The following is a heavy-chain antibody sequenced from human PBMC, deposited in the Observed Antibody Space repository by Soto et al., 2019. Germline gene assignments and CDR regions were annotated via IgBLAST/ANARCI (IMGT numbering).Heavy chain of an antibody. CDR3: AKDGSGYYDFWSGYTDNPDYIDY. J-gene: IGHJ4*02. D-gene: IGHD3-3*01. CDR2: INEDGSDT. Sequence: GGSLRLSCAASGFMFSSSWMTWVRQAPGKGPEYVASINEDGSDTYFLGSVKGRFIIFRDNARNLLYLEMNILRAEDSAVYYCAKDGSGYYDFWSGYTDNPDYIDYWGQGTLVTVSS. CDR1: GFMFSSSW. V-gene: IGHV3-7*05.